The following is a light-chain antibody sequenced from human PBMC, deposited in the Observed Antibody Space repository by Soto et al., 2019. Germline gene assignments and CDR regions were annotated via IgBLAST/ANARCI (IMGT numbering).Light chain of an antibody. Sequence: DIVLARTPLSLSVTPGRPASTSCRPIQSFLNSIENTYLYWFLQKQAHLPHLLIHEVSNRFSGVPDRFSGSGSGTDFTLKIGRVEAEDVGVYYCMQSMQFPITFGPGTKVDIK. CDR1: QSFLNSIENTY. CDR2: EVS. CDR3: MQSMQFPIT. V-gene: IGKV2D-29*01. J-gene: IGKJ3*01.